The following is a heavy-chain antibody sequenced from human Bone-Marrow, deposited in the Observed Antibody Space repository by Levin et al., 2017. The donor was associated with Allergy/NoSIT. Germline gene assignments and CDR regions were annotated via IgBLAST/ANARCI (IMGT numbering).Heavy chain of an antibody. CDR1: GYSFTGLW. D-gene: IGHD2-15*01. V-gene: IGHV5-10-1*01. J-gene: IGHJ3*01. CDR2: IDPSDSYI. CDR3: ATAPQLCSGGTCYYAFDL. Sequence: GESLKISCKASGYSFTGLWIHWVRQMPGKGLEWMGKIDPSDSYIDYSPSFQGHVTLSADKSITTAYLQWRSLQASDTAMYYCATAPQLCSGGTCYYAFDLWGQGTAVTVSS.